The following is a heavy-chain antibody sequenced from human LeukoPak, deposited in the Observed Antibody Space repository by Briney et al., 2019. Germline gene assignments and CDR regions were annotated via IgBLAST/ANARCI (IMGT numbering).Heavy chain of an antibody. CDR1: GYSISSGYY. CDR2: IHSSGKT. CDR3: ARDLGYSGFDWAP. Sequence: SETLSLTCTVSGYSISSGYYWGRIRQPPGKRLEWVGSIHSSGKTYYNPTLKSRVTISVDTSKNQFSLNLTSVTAADAAVYYCARDLGYSGFDWAPWGQGTLVTVSS. V-gene: IGHV4-38-2*02. D-gene: IGHD5-12*01. J-gene: IGHJ5*02.